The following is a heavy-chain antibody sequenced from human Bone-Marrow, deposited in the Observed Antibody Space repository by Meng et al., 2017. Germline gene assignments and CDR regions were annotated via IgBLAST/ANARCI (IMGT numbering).Heavy chain of an antibody. CDR3: ARSLNWVDAFDV. Sequence: GSLRLSCTVSGDSISTYFWSWIRQSPGKGLEWTGNIFYTGSTNYNPSLKSRVTISLDTSKNQFSLKLTSVTAADTAVYYCARSLNWVDAFDVWGQETMVTVSS. D-gene: IGHD7-27*01. CDR2: IFYTGST. CDR1: GDSISTYF. J-gene: IGHJ3*01. V-gene: IGHV4-59*01.